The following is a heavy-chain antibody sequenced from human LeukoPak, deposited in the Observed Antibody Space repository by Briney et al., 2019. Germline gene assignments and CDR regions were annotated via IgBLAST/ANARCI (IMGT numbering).Heavy chain of an antibody. CDR2: IYYSGST. V-gene: IGHV4-39*07. CDR3: ARVQGGIVATSFDY. Sequence: SGTLSLTCTVSGGSISSSSYYWGWIRQPPGKGLEWIGSIYYSGSTYYNPSLKSRVTISVDTSKNQFSLKLSSVTAADTAVYYCARVQGGIVATSFDYWGQGTLVTVSS. D-gene: IGHD5-12*01. CDR1: GGSISSSSYY. J-gene: IGHJ4*02.